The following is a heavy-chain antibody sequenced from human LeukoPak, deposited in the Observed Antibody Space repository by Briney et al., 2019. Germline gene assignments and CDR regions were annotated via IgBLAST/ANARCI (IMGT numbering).Heavy chain of an antibody. Sequence: SETLSLTCAVSGYSISSGYYWGWIRQPPGKGLEWIGSIYHSGSTYYNPSLKSRVTISVDTSKNQFSLKLSSVTAADTVVYYCAVLFTIFGVVSSDAFDIWGQGTMVTVSS. CDR2: IYHSGST. D-gene: IGHD3-3*01. V-gene: IGHV4-38-2*01. CDR3: AVLFTIFGVVSSDAFDI. J-gene: IGHJ3*02. CDR1: GYSISSGYY.